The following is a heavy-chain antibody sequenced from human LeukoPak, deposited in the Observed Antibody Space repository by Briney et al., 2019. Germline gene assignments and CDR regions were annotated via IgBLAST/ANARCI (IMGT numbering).Heavy chain of an antibody. CDR3: ASSTPLTYYDFWSGLSGGYYYGMEA. V-gene: IGHV4-34*01. Sequence: PSETLSLTCAVYGGSFSGYYWSWIRQPPGKGLEWIGEINHSGSTNYNPSLKSRVVISVDTSKNQFSLKLSSVTAANTAVYYCASSTPLTYYDFWSGLSGGYYYGMEAWGQGTTVTVSS. J-gene: IGHJ6*02. D-gene: IGHD3-3*01. CDR1: GGSFSGYY. CDR2: INHSGST.